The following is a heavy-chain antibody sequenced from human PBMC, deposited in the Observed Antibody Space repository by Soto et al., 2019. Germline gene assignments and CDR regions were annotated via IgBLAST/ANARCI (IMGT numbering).Heavy chain of an antibody. J-gene: IGHJ6*02. CDR2: ISYDGSNK. CDR1: GFTFSSYG. CDR3: AKNPYDFWSGYYNSLYYYGMDV. Sequence: GGSLRLSCAASGFTFSSYGMHWVRQAPGKGLEWVAVISYDGSNKYYADSVKGRFTISRDNSKNTLYLQMNSLRAEDTAVYYCAKNPYDFWSGYYNSLYYYGMDVWGQGTTVTVSS. V-gene: IGHV3-30*18. D-gene: IGHD3-3*01.